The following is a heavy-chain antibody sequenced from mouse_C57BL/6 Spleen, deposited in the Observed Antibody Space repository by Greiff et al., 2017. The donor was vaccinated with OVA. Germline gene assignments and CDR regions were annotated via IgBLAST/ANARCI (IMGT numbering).Heavy chain of an antibody. CDR3: ASYYDYDDAMDY. D-gene: IGHD2-4*01. CDR1: GYTFTSYW. J-gene: IGHJ4*01. Sequence: VQLQQPGAELVKPGASVKMSCKASGYTFTSYWITWVKQRPGQGLEWIGDIYPGSGSTNYNEKFESKATLTVDTSSSTAYMQLSSLTSEDSAVYYCASYYDYDDAMDYWGQGTSVTVSS. CDR2: IYPGSGST. V-gene: IGHV1-55*01.